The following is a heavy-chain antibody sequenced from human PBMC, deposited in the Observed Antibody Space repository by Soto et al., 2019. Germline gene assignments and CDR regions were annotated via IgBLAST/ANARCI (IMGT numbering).Heavy chain of an antibody. Sequence: PSETLSLTCAVYGGSFSGYYWSWIRQPPGKGLEWIGEINHSGSTNYNPSLKSRVTISVDTSKNQFSLKLSSVTATDTAVYYCARPSKGYYYDRQRIDYWGQGTLVTVSS. J-gene: IGHJ4*02. CDR3: ARPSKGYYYDRQRIDY. V-gene: IGHV4-34*01. CDR1: GGSFSGYY. CDR2: INHSGST. D-gene: IGHD3-22*01.